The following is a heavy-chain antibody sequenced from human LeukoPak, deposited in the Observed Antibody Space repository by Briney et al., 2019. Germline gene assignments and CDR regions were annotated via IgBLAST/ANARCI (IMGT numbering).Heavy chain of an antibody. CDR3: ARAVQLERPPPLIGYYYMDV. V-gene: IGHV4-59*01. CDR1: GGSISSYY. J-gene: IGHJ6*03. Sequence: PSETLSHTCTVSGGSISSYYWSWIRQPPGKGLEWIGYIYYTGSTNYNPSLKSRVTISVDTSKNQFSLKLSSVTAADTAVYYCARAVQLERPPPLIGYYYMDVWGKGTTVTVSS. D-gene: IGHD1-1*01. CDR2: IYYTGST.